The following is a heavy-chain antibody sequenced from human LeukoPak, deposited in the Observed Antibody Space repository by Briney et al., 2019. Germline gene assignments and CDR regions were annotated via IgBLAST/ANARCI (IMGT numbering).Heavy chain of an antibody. CDR2: IKSKNVGGTT. CDR3: TSHAAFDP. J-gene: IGHJ5*02. Sequence: GGSLRLSCAASGFTFNNAWINWVRQAPGKGLEWVGRIKSKNVGGTTDYAAPVKGRFTISRDDSKNTVYLQMNSLKIEDTAVYYCTSHAAFDPWGQGTLVTVSS. V-gene: IGHV3-15*01. CDR1: GFTFNNAW.